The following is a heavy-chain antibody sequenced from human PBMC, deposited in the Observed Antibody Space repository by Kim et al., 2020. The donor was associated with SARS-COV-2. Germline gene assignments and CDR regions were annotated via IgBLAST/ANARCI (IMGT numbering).Heavy chain of an antibody. V-gene: IGHV3-20*01. CDR1: GFTFDDYG. J-gene: IGHJ4*02. Sequence: GGSLRLSCAASGFTFDDYGMSWVRQAPGKGLEWVSGINWNGGSTGYADSVKGRFTISRDNAKNSLYLQMNSLRAEDTALYHCARVFYYDSSGYLPLDYWGQGTLVTVSS. CDR2: INWNGGST. CDR3: ARVFYYDSSGYLPLDY. D-gene: IGHD3-22*01.